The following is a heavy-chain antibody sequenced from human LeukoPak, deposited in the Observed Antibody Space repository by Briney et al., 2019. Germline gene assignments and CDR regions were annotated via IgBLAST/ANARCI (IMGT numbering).Heavy chain of an antibody. D-gene: IGHD3-10*01. J-gene: IGHJ4*02. CDR1: GFTFSSYG. V-gene: IGHV3-23*01. CDR2: ISGSGGST. CDR3: ARGAMVRGVIIPYDY. Sequence: GGSLRLSCAASGFTFSSYGMSWVRQAPGRGLEWVSAISGSGGSTYYADSVKGRFTISRDNSKNTLYLQMNSLRADDTAVYYCARGAMVRGVIIPYDYWGQGTLVTVSS.